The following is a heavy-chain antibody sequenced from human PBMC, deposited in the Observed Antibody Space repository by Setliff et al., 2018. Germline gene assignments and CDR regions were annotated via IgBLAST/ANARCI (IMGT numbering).Heavy chain of an antibody. Sequence: AGESLRLSCAASGFTFSDYYMGWIRQAPGKGLEWVSYISTSNTALYYGDSVKGRFTISRDNAKNSLYLQMNSLRAEDTAIYYCARAAAYSALNSWGQGTLVTVSS. CDR2: ISTSNTAL. CDR1: GFTFSDYY. CDR3: ARAAAYSALNS. V-gene: IGHV3-11*04. J-gene: IGHJ4*02. D-gene: IGHD6-13*01.